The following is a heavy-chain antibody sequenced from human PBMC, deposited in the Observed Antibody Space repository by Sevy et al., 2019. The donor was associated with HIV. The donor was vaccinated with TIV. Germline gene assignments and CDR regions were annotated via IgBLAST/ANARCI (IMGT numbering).Heavy chain of an antibody. J-gene: IGHJ4*02. D-gene: IGHD5-18*01. Sequence: GGSLRLSCAASGFTFSGSDMHWVRQASGKGLEWVGRYRSKAKNYATAYAASVKGRFTISRDDSKNTAYLQMNSLKTEDTGVYFCTPAGYGFDYWGQGTLVTVSS. CDR2: YRSKAKNYAT. CDR1: GFTFSGSD. CDR3: TPAGYGFDY. V-gene: IGHV3-73*01.